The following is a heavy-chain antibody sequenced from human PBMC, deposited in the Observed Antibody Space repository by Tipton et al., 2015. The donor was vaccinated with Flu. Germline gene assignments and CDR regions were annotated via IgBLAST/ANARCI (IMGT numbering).Heavy chain of an antibody. V-gene: IGHV3-21*01. CDR3: ARDVLGIGSVGATYTNGDAFDI. CDR1: GFTFSSYS. D-gene: IGHD1-26*01. J-gene: IGHJ3*02. Sequence: SLRLSCAASGFTFSSYSMNWVRQAPGKGLEWVSSISSSSSYIYYADSVKGRFTISRDNAKNSLYLQMNSLRAEDTAVYYCARDVLGIGSVGATYTNGDAFDIWGQGTMVPVSS. CDR2: ISSSSSYI.